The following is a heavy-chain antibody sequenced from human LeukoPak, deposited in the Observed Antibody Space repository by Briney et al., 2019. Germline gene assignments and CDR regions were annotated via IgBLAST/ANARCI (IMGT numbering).Heavy chain of an antibody. J-gene: IGHJ3*02. V-gene: IGHV1-2*02. CDR1: GGTFSSYA. CDR3: ARGIAVAGTWAFDI. CDR2: INPNSGGT. D-gene: IGHD6-19*01. Sequence: ASVKVPCKASGGTFSSYASSWVRQAPGQGLEWMGWINPNSGGTNYAQKFQGRVTMTRDTSISTAYMELSRLRSDDTAVYYCARGIAVAGTWAFDIWGQGTMVTVSS.